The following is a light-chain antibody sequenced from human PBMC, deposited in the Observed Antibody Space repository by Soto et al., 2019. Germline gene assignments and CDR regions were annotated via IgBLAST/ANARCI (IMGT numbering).Light chain of an antibody. V-gene: IGKV3-11*01. J-gene: IGKJ2*02. CDR1: QSVSSY. Sequence: EIVLTQSPATLSLSPGERATLSCRASQSVSSYLAWYQQKPGQAPRLLIQDASNRATGIPARFSGSGSGTAFPLTSSSLEPKDFALNFCQQRSSWSRGTFGQGTKLEIK. CDR2: DAS. CDR3: QQRSSWSRGT.